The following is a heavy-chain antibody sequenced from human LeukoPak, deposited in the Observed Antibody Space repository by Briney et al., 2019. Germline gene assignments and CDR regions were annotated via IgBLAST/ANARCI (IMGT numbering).Heavy chain of an antibody. CDR2: ISYDGSSE. D-gene: IGHD6-19*01. V-gene: IGHV3-30-3*01. CDR3: VRDSSVFSYYFDY. CDR1: GFTFSTYA. Sequence: PGGSLRLSCVASGFTFSTYAMHWVRQAPGKGLEWVALISYDGSSEYYADSVKGRFTISRDNSRNTLYLQMNSLRAEDTAVYYCVRDSSVFSYYFDYWGQGTLVSVSS. J-gene: IGHJ4*02.